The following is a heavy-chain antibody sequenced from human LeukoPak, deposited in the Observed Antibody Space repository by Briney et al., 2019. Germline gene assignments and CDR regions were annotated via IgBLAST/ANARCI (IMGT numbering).Heavy chain of an antibody. D-gene: IGHD3-3*01. CDR2: INHSGST. Sequence: SETLSLTCTVSGGSISSYYWSWIRQPPGKGLEWIGEINHSGSTNYNPSLKSRVTISVDTSKNQFSLKLSSVTAADTAVYYCARRVGFTIFGVVTQFDYWGQGTLVTVSS. CDR1: GGSISSYY. J-gene: IGHJ4*02. CDR3: ARRVGFTIFGVVTQFDY. V-gene: IGHV4-34*01.